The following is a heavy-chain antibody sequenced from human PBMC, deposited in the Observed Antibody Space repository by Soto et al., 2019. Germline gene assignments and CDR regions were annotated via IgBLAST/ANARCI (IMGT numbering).Heavy chain of an antibody. D-gene: IGHD1-26*01. CDR2: IFHSGST. J-gene: IGHJ4*02. CDR1: GYSISSGYY. Sequence: KSSETLSLTCAVSGYSISSGYYWGWIRQPPGKGLEWIGTIFHSGSTYYNASLKSRVTISVDTSKNQFSLKLSSVTAADTAMYYCARVYIGSIVGGSFLYYFDDWGQGSLVTVSS. CDR3: ARVYIGSIVGGSFLYYFDD. V-gene: IGHV4-38-2*01.